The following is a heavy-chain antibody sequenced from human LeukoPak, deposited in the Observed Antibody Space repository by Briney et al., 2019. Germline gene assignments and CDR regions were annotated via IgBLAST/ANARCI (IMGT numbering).Heavy chain of an antibody. Sequence: PSETLSLTCTVSGGFISSGGYFWTWIRQHPGKGLEWIGYIYYSGSTYYNPSLKSRVTISVDTSKNQFSLKLSSVTAADTAVYYCARAVVIPAAMAWGDTGVYGMDVWGQGTTVTVSS. J-gene: IGHJ6*02. CDR2: IYYSGST. D-gene: IGHD2-2*01. CDR3: ARAVVIPAAMAWGDTGVYGMDV. V-gene: IGHV4-31*03. CDR1: GGFISSGGYF.